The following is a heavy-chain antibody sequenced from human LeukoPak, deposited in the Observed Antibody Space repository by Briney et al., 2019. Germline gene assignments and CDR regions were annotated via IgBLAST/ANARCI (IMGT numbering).Heavy chain of an antibody. Sequence: GGSLRLSCVASGFTFSSYAMHWVRQAPGKGLEWVAVISYDGSNKYYADSVKGRFTISRDNSKNTLYLQMNSLRAEDTAVYYCARMVVVLNDAFDIWGQGTMVTVSS. V-gene: IGHV3-30-3*01. CDR2: ISYDGSNK. J-gene: IGHJ3*02. CDR1: GFTFSSYA. CDR3: ARMVVVLNDAFDI. D-gene: IGHD2-15*01.